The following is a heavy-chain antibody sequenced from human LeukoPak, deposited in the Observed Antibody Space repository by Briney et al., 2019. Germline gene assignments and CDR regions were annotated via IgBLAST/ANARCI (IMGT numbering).Heavy chain of an antibody. CDR3: ATGGGGGSLFDY. Sequence: SETLSLTCTVSGGSISSYYWSWIRQPPGKGLEWIGYIYYSGSTNYNPSLKSRVTISVDTSKNQFSLKLSSVTAADTAVYYCATGGGGGSLFDYWGQGTLVTVSS. D-gene: IGHD2-15*01. CDR2: IYYSGST. J-gene: IGHJ4*02. CDR1: GGSISSYY. V-gene: IGHV4-59*01.